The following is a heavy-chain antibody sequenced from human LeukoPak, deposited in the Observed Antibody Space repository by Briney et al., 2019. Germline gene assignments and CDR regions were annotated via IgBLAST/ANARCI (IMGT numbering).Heavy chain of an antibody. Sequence: PGGSLRLSCAASGFTFSSYEMNWVRQAPGKRLEWVSYISSSGSTIYYADSVKGRFTISRDNAKNSLYLQMNSLRAEDTAVYYCAPNLVQPPGSSLGYWGQGTLVTVSS. D-gene: IGHD2-2*01. J-gene: IGHJ4*02. CDR1: GFTFSSYE. CDR2: ISSSGSTI. V-gene: IGHV3-48*03. CDR3: APNLVQPPGSSLGY.